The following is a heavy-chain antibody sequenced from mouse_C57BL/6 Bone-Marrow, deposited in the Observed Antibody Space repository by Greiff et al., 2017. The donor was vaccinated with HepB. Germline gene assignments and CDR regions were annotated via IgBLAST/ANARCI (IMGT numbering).Heavy chain of an antibody. CDR2: ISSGSSTI. Sequence: EVKLMESGGGLVKPGGSLKLSCAASGFTFSDYGMHWVRQAPEKGLEWVAYISSGSSTIYYADKVKGRFTISRDNAKNTLFLQMTSLRSEDTAMYYCVYGSSFYFDYWGQGTTLTVSS. CDR1: GFTFSDYG. V-gene: IGHV5-17*01. J-gene: IGHJ2*01. D-gene: IGHD1-1*01. CDR3: VYGSSFYFDY.